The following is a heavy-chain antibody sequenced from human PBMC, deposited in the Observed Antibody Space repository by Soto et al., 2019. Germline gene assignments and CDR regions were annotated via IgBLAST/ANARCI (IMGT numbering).Heavy chain of an antibody. CDR2: IYYSGST. D-gene: IGHD3-10*01. Sequence: SETLSLTCTVSGGSISSYYWSWIRQPPGKGPEWIGYIYYSGSTNYNPSLKSRVTISVDTSKNQFSLKLSSVTAADTAVYYCARGTMVRGVTPTYYFDYWGQGTLVTVSS. V-gene: IGHV4-59*01. CDR3: ARGTMVRGVTPTYYFDY. J-gene: IGHJ4*02. CDR1: GGSISSYY.